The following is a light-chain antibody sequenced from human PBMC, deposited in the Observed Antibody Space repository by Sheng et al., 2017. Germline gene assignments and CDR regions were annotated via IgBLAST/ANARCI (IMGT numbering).Light chain of an antibody. CDR1: QSVSSY. J-gene: IGKJ3*01. CDR3: QQRNWPRFT. CDR2: DAS. Sequence: EIVLTQSPATLSLSPGERATLSCRASQSVSSYLAWYQQKPGQAPRLLIYDASNRATGIPARFSGSGSGTDFTLTITSLEPEDFAVYYCQQRNWPRFTFGPGTKVDIK. V-gene: IGKV3-11*01.